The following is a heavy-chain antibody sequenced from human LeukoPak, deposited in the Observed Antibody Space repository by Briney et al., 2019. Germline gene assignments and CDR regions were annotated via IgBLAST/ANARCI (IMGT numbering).Heavy chain of an antibody. CDR3: ARVGRFLEWPPFDY. CDR2: INPNSGGT. V-gene: IGHV1-2*02. Sequence: ASVKVSCKASGYTFTGYYMHWVRQAPGQGLEWMGWINPNSGGTNYAQKFQGRVTMTRDTSISAAYMELSRLRSDDTAVYYCARVGRFLEWPPFDYWGQGTLVTVSS. D-gene: IGHD3-3*01. J-gene: IGHJ4*02. CDR1: GYTFTGYY.